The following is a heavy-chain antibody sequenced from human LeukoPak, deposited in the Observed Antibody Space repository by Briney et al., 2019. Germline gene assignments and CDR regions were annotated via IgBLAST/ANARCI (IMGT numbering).Heavy chain of an antibody. CDR1: GGSISSSIYY. CDR3: ARTIFGVVIIIAPSEPYYYGMDV. Sequence: SETLSLTCTVSGGSISSSIYYWGRIRQPPGKGLEWIGSIYYSGSTYYNPSLKSRVTISVDTSKNQFSLKLSSVTAADTAVYYCARTIFGVVIIIAPSEPYYYGMDVWGQGTTVTVSS. CDR2: IYYSGST. J-gene: IGHJ6*02. D-gene: IGHD3-3*01. V-gene: IGHV4-39*01.